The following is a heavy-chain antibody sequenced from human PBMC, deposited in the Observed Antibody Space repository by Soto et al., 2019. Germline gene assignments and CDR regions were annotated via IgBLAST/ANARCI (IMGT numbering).Heavy chain of an antibody. CDR2: IYHTGDT. J-gene: IGHJ4*01. D-gene: IGHD2-21*02. Sequence: PSQTLSLTCAVSGGSITSGGYSWSWIRQPPGKGLEWIGYIYHTGDTYYNPSLESRVTISVDRSKNHLSLELTSVTAADTAVYYCARFRGTAILDFWGHGNLVTVS. V-gene: IGHV4-30-2*01. CDR1: GGSITSGGYS. CDR3: ARFRGTAILDF.